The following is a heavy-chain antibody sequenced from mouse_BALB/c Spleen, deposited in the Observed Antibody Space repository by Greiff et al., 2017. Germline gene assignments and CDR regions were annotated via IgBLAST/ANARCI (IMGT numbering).Heavy chain of an antibody. V-gene: IGHV1-4*02. D-gene: IGHD2-14*01. Sequence: QVQLKQSAADLARPGASVRMSCKASGYTFTSYTMHWVKQRPGQGLEWIGYINPSSGYTEYNQKCTDKTTLTADKSSSTAYMQLSSLTSEDSAVYYCARMYDTYWGQGTLVTVSA. CDR2: INPSSGYT. CDR1: GYTFTSYT. J-gene: IGHJ3*01. CDR3: ARMYDTY.